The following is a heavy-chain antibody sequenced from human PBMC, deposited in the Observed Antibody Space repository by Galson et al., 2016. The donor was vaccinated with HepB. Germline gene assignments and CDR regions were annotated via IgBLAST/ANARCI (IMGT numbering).Heavy chain of an antibody. D-gene: IGHD5-18*01. Sequence: SLRLSCAASGFTFSSNAMSWVRQAPGKGLEWVSGINSAAGTYYADAVKGRFTISRDTSKDMVYLEMNSLRAEDTALYHCARFAVSTWTQTWLGYYFASWGQGTLVTVSS. CDR3: ARFAVSTWTQTWLGYYFAS. CDR1: GFTFSSNA. CDR2: INSAAGT. J-gene: IGHJ4*02. V-gene: IGHV3-23*01.